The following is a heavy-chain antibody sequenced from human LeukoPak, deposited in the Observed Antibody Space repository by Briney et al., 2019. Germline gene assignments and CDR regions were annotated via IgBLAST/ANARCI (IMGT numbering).Heavy chain of an antibody. CDR1: GFTFSSYG. D-gene: IGHD3-22*01. CDR2: ISYDGSNK. Sequence: GRSLRLSCAASGFTFSSYGMHWVRQAPGKGLERVAVISYDGSNKYYADSVKGRFTISRDNSKNTLYLQMNSLRAEDTAVYYCAKDKRSHYYDSSGALDYWGQGTLVTVSS. CDR3: AKDKRSHYYDSSGALDY. J-gene: IGHJ4*02. V-gene: IGHV3-30*18.